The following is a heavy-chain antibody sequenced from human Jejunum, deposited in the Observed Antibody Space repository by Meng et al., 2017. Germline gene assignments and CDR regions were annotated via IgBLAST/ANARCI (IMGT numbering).Heavy chain of an antibody. D-gene: IGHD1-26*01. CDR3: ARLNSGSWTYFDY. Sequence: SETLSLTCTVSDGSISRYYWSWIRQPPGKGLEWIGYVYYSGSTNYNPTLKSRVTMSLATSKNQFSLKLNSVTAADTAVYYCARLNSGSWTYFDYWGQGTLVTVSS. CDR2: VYYSGST. J-gene: IGHJ4*02. V-gene: IGHV4-59*01. CDR1: DGSISRYY.